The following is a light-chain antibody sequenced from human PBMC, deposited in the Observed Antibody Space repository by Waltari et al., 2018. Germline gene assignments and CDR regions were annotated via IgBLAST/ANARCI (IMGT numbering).Light chain of an antibody. CDR3: GADHGSGSSFVYV. CDR2: VGTGGIVG. CDR1: SGYSTHK. Sequence: QPVLTQPPSASAPLGASVTLTCTLSSGYSTHKLHWYQHGPGKGPRFAMRVGTGGIVGSKGDGIPDRFSVLGSGLNRYLTIKNIQEEDESDYHCGADHGSGSSFVYVFGTGTKVTVL. V-gene: IGLV9-49*03. J-gene: IGLJ1*01.